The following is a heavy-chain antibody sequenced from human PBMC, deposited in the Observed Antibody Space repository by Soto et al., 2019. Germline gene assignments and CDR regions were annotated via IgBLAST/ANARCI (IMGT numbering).Heavy chain of an antibody. CDR2: ISSSSSYT. D-gene: IGHD1-1*01. CDR1: GFTFGDYY. CDR3: ARDKGSGTPPGYGMDV. J-gene: IGHJ6*02. Sequence: PGGSLRLSCATSGFTFGDYYMSWIRQAPGKGLEWVSYISSSSSYTNYADSVKGRFTISRDNAKNSLYLQMNSLRAVDTAVYYCARDKGSGTPPGYGMDVWGQGTTVTVSS. V-gene: IGHV3-11*06.